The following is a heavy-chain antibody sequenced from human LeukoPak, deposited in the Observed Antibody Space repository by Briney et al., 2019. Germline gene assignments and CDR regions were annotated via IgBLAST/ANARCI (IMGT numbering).Heavy chain of an antibody. D-gene: IGHD1-14*01. CDR3: ARDKSIPNLDAFDI. CDR2: ISYDGNNK. CDR1: GFTFSSYG. V-gene: IGHV3-30*03. J-gene: IGHJ3*02. Sequence: GRSLRLSCAASGFTFSSYGMHWVRQAPGKGLEGVAGISYDGNNKYYAASVKGRFTISRDNSKNALYLQMNSLRAEDTAVYYCARDKSIPNLDAFDIWGQGTMVTVSS.